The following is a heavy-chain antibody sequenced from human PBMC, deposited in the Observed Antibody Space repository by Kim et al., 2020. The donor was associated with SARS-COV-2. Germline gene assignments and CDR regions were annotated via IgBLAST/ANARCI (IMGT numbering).Heavy chain of an antibody. V-gene: IGHV1-46*01. J-gene: IGHJ5*02. CDR2: GST. CDR3: ARGHNWFDP. Sequence: GSTSYAQKFQGRVTMTRDTATSTVYMELSSLRSEDTAVYYCARGHNWFDPWGQGTLVTVSS.